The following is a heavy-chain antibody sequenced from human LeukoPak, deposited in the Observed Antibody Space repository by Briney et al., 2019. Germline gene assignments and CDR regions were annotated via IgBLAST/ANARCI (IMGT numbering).Heavy chain of an antibody. CDR1: GFTFSSYA. J-gene: IGHJ4*02. CDR3: AKSEQRLIVAFDY. Sequence: PGGSLRLSCAASGFTFSSYAMSWVREAPGKGLEWVSAISGSGGSTYYADSVKGRFTISRDNSKNTLYLQMNSLRAEDTAVYYCAKSEQRLIVAFDYWGQGTLVTVSS. D-gene: IGHD6-25*01. V-gene: IGHV3-23*01. CDR2: ISGSGGST.